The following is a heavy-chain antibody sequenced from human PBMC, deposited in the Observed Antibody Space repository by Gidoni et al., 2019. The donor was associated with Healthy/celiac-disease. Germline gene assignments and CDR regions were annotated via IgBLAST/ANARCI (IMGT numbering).Heavy chain of an antibody. V-gene: IGHV1-18*01. CDR2: ISAYNGNT. J-gene: IGHJ4*02. D-gene: IGHD3-22*01. CDR3: ARVREEGLYYYDSSGYYLKDY. CDR1: GYTFTSYG. Sequence: QVHLVQSGAEVKKPGASVKASCKASGYTFTSYGISWVRQAPGQGLEWMGWISAYNGNTNYAQKLQGRVTMTTDTSTSTAYMELRSLRSDDTAVYYCARVREEGLYYYDSSGYYLKDYWGQGTLVTVSS.